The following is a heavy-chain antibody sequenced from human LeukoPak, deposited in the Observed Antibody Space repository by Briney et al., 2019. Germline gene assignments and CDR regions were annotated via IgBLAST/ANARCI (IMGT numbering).Heavy chain of an antibody. CDR3: ARMTSGSYGKRGFDP. D-gene: IGHD3-10*01. J-gene: IGHJ5*02. CDR1: GFSLSTSGMR. V-gene: IGHV2-70*04. CDR2: LDWDDDK. Sequence: SGPTLVNPTQTLTLTRTFSGFSLSTSGMRVSWIRQPPGKAMEWLARLDWDDDKYYSTSLKTRLTISKDTSKNQVVLTITNMDPVDTATYYCARMTSGSYGKRGFDPWGQGTLVTVSS.